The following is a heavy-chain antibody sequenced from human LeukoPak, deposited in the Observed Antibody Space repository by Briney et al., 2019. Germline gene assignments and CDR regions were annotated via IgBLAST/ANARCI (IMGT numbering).Heavy chain of an antibody. CDR1: GFTFSNYA. D-gene: IGHD5-18*01. J-gene: IGHJ4*02. CDR2: ISGSGGST. CDR3: AKDRDTYGYVTSFDY. Sequence: GGSLRLSCAASGFTFSNYAMSSVPQAPGKGLEWVSAISGSGGSTYYADSVKGRFTISRDNSKNTLYLQMNRLRAEDTAVYYCAKDRDTYGYVTSFDYWGQGTLVTVSS. V-gene: IGHV3-23*01.